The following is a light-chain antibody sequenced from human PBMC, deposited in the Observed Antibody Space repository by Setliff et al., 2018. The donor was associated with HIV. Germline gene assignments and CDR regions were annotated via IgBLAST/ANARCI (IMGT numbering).Light chain of an antibody. J-gene: IGLJ2*01. CDR2: EVS. Sequence: QSALTQPASVPRSPGQSITLSCTGSSSDVGNYNLVSWYQHHPGTAPKLMIYEVSKRPSGVSNRFSGSKSVNTASLTISGLQAEDEADYYCCSYAGSSTLFGGGTKVTVL. CDR1: SSDVGNYNL. V-gene: IGLV2-23*02. CDR3: CSYAGSSTL.